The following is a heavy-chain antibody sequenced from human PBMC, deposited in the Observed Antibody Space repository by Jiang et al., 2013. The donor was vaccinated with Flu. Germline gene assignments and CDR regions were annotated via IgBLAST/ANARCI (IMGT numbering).Heavy chain of an antibody. Sequence: LLKPSETLSLTCAVYGGSFSDYYWSWIRQPPGKGLEWIGEINQSGSTNYNPSLKSRVTISVDTSKSQFSLKLSSVTAADTAVYYCATSLSGSGLYGMDVWGQGTTVTVSS. CDR2: INQSGST. CDR1: GGSFSDYY. J-gene: IGHJ6*02. D-gene: IGHD3-10*01. CDR3: ATSLSGSGLYGMDV. V-gene: IGHV4-34*01.